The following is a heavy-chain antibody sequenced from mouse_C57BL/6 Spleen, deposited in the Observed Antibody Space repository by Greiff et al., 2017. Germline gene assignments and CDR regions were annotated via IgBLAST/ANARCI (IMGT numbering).Heavy chain of an antibody. Sequence: EVQVVEPGGGLVQPKGSLKLPCAVSGSSFNTYAMNWVRQAPGKGLEWVARIRSKSNKYATYYHKSVKDRFTMSRYDSESMLYLQINNLKTEDTAMYYCVRHSSHYYAMAYWGQGTSVTVSS. CDR2: IRSKSNKYAT. CDR1: GSSFNTYA. CDR3: VRHSSHYYAMAY. D-gene: IGHD1-1*01. J-gene: IGHJ4*01. V-gene: IGHV10-1*01.